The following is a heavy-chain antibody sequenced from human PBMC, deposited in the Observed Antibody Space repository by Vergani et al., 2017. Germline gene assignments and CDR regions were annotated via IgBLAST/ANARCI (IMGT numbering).Heavy chain of an antibody. V-gene: IGHV3-21*01. J-gene: IGHJ3*02. CDR1: GFTFSSYS. D-gene: IGHD3-9*01. CDR2: ISSSSSYI. CDR3: ARGDILTGQGDI. Sequence: DVDLVESGGGFVQPGGSRRLSCAASGFTFSSYSMNWVRQAPGKGLEWVSSISSSSSYIYYADSVKGRFTISRDNAKNSLYLQMNSLRAEDTAVYYCARGDILTGQGDIWGQGTMVTVSS.